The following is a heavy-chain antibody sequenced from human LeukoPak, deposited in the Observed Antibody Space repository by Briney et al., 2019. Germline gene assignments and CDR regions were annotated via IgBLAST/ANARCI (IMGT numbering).Heavy chain of an antibody. V-gene: IGHV7-4-1*02. CDR3: AREAAAGTLDAFDI. J-gene: IGHJ3*02. CDR1: GGTFSSYA. Sequence: ASVKVSCKASGGTFSSYAISWVRQAPGQGLEWMGWINTNTGNPTYAQGFTGRFVFSLDTSVSTAYLQISSLKAEDTAVYYCAREAAAGTLDAFDIWGQGTMVTVSS. D-gene: IGHD6-13*01. CDR2: INTNTGNP.